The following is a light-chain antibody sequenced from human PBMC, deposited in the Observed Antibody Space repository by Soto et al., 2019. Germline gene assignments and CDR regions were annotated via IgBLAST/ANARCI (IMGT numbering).Light chain of an antibody. Sequence: EIVMTQFPGTLSVSPGERATLSCRASQSVSSNLAWYQQKPGQAPRLLIYGASTRATGIPARFSGSGSGTEFTLTISSLQPDDFATYYCQQYSSYWTFGQGTKVDI. CDR2: GAS. V-gene: IGKV3-15*01. CDR3: QQYSSYWT. J-gene: IGKJ1*01. CDR1: QSVSSN.